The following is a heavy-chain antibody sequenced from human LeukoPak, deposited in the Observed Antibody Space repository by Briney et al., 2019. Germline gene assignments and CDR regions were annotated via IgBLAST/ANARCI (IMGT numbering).Heavy chain of an antibody. CDR3: ARARVKLRYFDWLPAGY. D-gene: IGHD3-9*01. Sequence: GGSLRLSCAASGFTFDDYGMSWVRQAPGKGLEWVSGINWNGGSTGYADSVKGRSTISRDNAKNSLYLQMNSLRAEDTALYYCARARVKLRYFDWLPAGYWGQGTLVTVSS. CDR2: INWNGGST. CDR1: GFTFDDYG. J-gene: IGHJ4*02. V-gene: IGHV3-20*04.